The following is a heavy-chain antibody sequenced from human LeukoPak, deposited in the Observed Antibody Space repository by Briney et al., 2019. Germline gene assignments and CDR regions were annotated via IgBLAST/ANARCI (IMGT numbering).Heavy chain of an antibody. J-gene: IGHJ5*02. V-gene: IGHV4-30-4*08. CDR2: IYYSGST. CDR1: GGSISSGDYY. Sequence: SETLSLTCTVSGGSISSGDYYWRWIRQPPGKGLEWIGYIYYSGSTYYNPSLKSRVTISVDTSKNQFSLKLSSVTAADTAVYYCARQLRFLEWFSETNWFDPWGQGTLVTVSS. D-gene: IGHD3-3*01. CDR3: ARQLRFLEWFSETNWFDP.